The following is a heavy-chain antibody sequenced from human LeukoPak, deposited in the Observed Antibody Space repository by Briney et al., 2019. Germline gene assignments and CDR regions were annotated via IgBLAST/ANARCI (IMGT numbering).Heavy chain of an antibody. V-gene: IGHV1-2*02. J-gene: IGHJ3*02. CDR2: INPNSGAT. D-gene: IGHD1-26*01. CDR1: GYTFTDYY. CDR3: ARDRNTVGRLGAFDI. Sequence: GASVKVSCKTSGYTFTDYYMHWVRHAPGQGLEWMGWINPNSGATKYAQKFQGRVTLTRDTSISTAYMDLSRLRSDDTALYYCARDRNTVGRLGAFDIWGQGTMVTVSS.